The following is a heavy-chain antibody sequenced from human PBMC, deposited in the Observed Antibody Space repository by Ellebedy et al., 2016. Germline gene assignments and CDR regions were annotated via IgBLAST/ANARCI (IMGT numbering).Heavy chain of an antibody. CDR1: GGSVSNNLYY. CDR2: IYYTGNT. Sequence: SETLSLXXTVSGGSVSNNLYYWGWIRQSPGKGLEWIGHIYYTGNTYYNPSLKSRVTQLVDTSKNQFSLTLTSLTVADTAVYYCARVRTTLGYFGSWGQGTLVTVSS. D-gene: IGHD7-27*01. V-gene: IGHV4-39*07. J-gene: IGHJ4*02. CDR3: ARVRTTLGYFGS.